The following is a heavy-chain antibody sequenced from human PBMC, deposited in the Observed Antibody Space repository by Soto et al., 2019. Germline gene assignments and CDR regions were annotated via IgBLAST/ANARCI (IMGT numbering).Heavy chain of an antibody. J-gene: IGHJ4*02. CDR1: GFTFSSYA. Sequence: GGSLRLSCVASGFTFSSYAMSWVRQAPGKGLEWVSAISGSDGSTYYADSVKGRFTISRDNSKNTLYLQMNSLRAEDTAAYYCAKDSRVTMVRGVIIPPGYWGQGTLVTVSS. V-gene: IGHV3-23*01. CDR2: ISGSDGST. D-gene: IGHD3-10*01. CDR3: AKDSRVTMVRGVIIPPGY.